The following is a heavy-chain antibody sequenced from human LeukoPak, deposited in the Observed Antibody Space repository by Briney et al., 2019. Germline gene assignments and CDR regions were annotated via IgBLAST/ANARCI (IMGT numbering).Heavy chain of an antibody. CDR1: GLTFSSYG. V-gene: IGHV3-33*01. CDR3: ARDIGGATILGYFDY. Sequence: PGGSLRLSCAASGLTFSSYGMHWVRQAPGKGLEWVAVIWYDGSNKYYADSVKGRFTISRDISKSTLYLQMNRLRAEDTAIYYCARDIGGATILGYFDYWGQGTLVTVSS. CDR2: IWYDGSNK. J-gene: IGHJ4*02. D-gene: IGHD2-15*01.